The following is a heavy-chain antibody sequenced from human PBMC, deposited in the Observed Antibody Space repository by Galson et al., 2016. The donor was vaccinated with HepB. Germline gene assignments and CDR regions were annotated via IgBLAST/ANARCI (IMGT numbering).Heavy chain of an antibody. CDR3: ARGGPNWNFDF. CDR2: IETYSKIK. CDR1: GFTFTRYG. J-gene: IGHJ4*02. D-gene: IGHD2-8*01. Sequence: SLRLSCATSGFTFTRYGFNWVRQAPGKGLEWISYIETYSKIKLYADSVTGRFTVSRDNAKNSLYLDLTSLTVEDTAVYFCARGGPNWNFDFWGQGTPVSVST. V-gene: IGHV3-48*03.